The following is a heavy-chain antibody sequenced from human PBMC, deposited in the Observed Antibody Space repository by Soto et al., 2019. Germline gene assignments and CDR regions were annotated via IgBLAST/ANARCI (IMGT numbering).Heavy chain of an antibody. V-gene: IGHV3-23*01. CDR1: GFTFSTFA. CDR2: ISGSGADT. Sequence: GGSLRLSCAASGFTFSTFALSWVRQAPGKGLQWVSAISGSGADTDYADSVKGRFTISRDNSKNTLFLQMNSLRAEDTAVYYCAGPGYSSQDYWGQGTLVTVS. D-gene: IGHD5-18*01. CDR3: AGPGYSSQDY. J-gene: IGHJ4*02.